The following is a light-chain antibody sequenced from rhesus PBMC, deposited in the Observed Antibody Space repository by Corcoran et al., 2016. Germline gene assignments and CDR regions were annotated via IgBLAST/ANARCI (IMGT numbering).Light chain of an antibody. CDR2: AAS. CDR1: QGISSG. V-gene: IGKV1-19*01. J-gene: IGKJ2*01. CDR3: QQYDYLPYS. Sequence: DIQMTQSPSSLSASVGDKVTITCYASQGISSGLAWYQQKPGKAPKPLIYAASSLQSGVPSRFSGSGSGTDYTLTISSLQPKAFATSYCQQYDYLPYSFGQGTKVEIK.